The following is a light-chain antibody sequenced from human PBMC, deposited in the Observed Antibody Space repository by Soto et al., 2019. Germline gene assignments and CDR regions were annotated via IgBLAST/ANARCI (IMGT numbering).Light chain of an antibody. J-gene: IGKJ2*01. CDR1: QSVNNNY. CDR2: GAS. Sequence: EIVLTQSPGTLSLSPGERATLSCRASQSVNNNYLAWYQQKPGQAPRLLIYGASSRATGIPDRFIGSGSGTAFTLTISRLEPEDFAVYYCQQYASSHYTFGQGTKLEIK. V-gene: IGKV3-20*01. CDR3: QQYASSHYT.